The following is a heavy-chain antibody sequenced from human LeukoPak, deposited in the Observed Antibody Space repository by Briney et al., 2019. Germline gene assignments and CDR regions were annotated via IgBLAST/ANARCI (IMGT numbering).Heavy chain of an antibody. CDR3: ARHDGGGY. V-gene: IGHV4-34*01. CDR1: GGSFSGYY. CDR2: INHSGST. Sequence: SETLSLTCAVYGGSFSGYYWSWIRQPAGKGLEWIGEINHSGSTNYNPSLKSRVTISVDTSKNQFSLKLSSVTAADTAVYYCARHDGGGYWGQGTLVTVSS. J-gene: IGHJ4*02.